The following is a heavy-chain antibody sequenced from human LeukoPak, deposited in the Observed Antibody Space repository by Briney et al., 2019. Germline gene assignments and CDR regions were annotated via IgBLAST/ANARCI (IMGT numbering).Heavy chain of an antibody. CDR2: IYYSGST. Sequence: TTSETVSLTCTVSGGSIRSSSYYWGWIRQKGLEWIGSIYYSGSTYYNPSLTSRVTISVDTSKNQFSLKLSSVTAADTAVYYCARHKDYYYSYMDVWGKGTTVTISS. J-gene: IGHJ6*03. V-gene: IGHV4-39*01. CDR3: ARHKDYYYSYMDV. CDR1: GGSIRSSSYY.